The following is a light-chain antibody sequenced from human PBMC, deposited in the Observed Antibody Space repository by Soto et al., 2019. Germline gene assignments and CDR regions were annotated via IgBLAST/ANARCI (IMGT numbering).Light chain of an antibody. J-gene: IGKJ5*01. V-gene: IGKV3-20*01. Sequence: EIVLTQSPGTLSLSPGERATLSCRASQSVSSSYLAWYQQKPGQAPRLLIYGASSRATGIPDRFIGSGSGTDFTLNISRLEPEDFAVYYCQQYDSSPITFGQGTRLEIK. CDR3: QQYDSSPIT. CDR2: GAS. CDR1: QSVSSSY.